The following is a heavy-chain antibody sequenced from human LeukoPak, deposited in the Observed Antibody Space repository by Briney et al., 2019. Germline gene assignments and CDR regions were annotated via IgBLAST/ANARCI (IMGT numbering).Heavy chain of an antibody. CDR2: IIPIFGTA. CDR1: GGTFGSYA. V-gene: IGHV1-69*13. CDR3: ARGPEYCSSTSCYYLDY. J-gene: IGHJ4*02. D-gene: IGHD2-2*01. Sequence: SVKVSCKASGGTFGSYAISWVRQAPGQGLEWMGGIIPIFGTANYAQKFQGRVTITADESTSTAYMELSSLRSEDTAVYYCARGPEYCSSTSCYYLDYWGQGTLVTVSS.